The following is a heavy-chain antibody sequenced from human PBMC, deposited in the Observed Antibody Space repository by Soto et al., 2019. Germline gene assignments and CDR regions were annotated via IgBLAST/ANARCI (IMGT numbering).Heavy chain of an antibody. D-gene: IGHD3-10*01. J-gene: IGHJ6*03. CDR2: VNDSGTI. Sequence: QVQLQQWGAGLLKPSETLSLTCAVYGGSFSGYQWSWIRQTPGKGLEWIGEVNDSGTINYNPSLNSRVTILLDTPKKQISLNLSSVTAADTAVYYCARGLILWFGEFSRRGGYYYYMDVWGQGTTVTISS. CDR3: ARGLILWFGEFSRRGGYYYYMDV. CDR1: GGSFSGYQ. V-gene: IGHV4-34*01.